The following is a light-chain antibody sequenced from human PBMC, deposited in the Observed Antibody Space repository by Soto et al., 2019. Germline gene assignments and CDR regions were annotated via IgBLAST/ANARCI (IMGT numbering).Light chain of an antibody. J-gene: IGKJ4*01. CDR1: QGISSY. V-gene: IGKV1-39*01. Sequence: DIQMTQSPSSLSASVGDRVTITCRASQGISSYLNWYQQKPGKAPKLLIYAASSLQSGVPSRFSGSGSGTDFTLTISSPQPEDFATYFCQQSYSTPPTFGRGTKVDIK. CDR2: AAS. CDR3: QQSYSTPPT.